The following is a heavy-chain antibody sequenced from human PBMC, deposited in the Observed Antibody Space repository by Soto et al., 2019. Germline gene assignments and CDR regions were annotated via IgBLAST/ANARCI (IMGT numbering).Heavy chain of an antibody. J-gene: IGHJ6*02. CDR2: ISYDGSNK. D-gene: IGHD1-26*01. CDR3: AKDVVVGATTGLGDYYYYYGMDV. Sequence: GGSLRLSCAASGFTFSSYGMHWVRQAPGKGLEWVAVISYDGSNKYYADSVKGRFTTSRDNSKNTLYLQMNSLRAEDTAVYYCAKDVVVGATTGLGDYYYYYGMDVWGQGTTVTVSS. CDR1: GFTFSSYG. V-gene: IGHV3-30*18.